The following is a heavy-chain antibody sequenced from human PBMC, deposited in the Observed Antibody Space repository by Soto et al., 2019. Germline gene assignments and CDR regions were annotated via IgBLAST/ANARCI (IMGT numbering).Heavy chain of an antibody. V-gene: IGHV4-4*02. J-gene: IGHJ1*01. CDR1: GGSISSSHW. Sequence: QVQLQESGPGLVKPSGTLSLTCAVSGGSISSSHWWTWVRQSPGKGLEYIGEISHSGTSNSNPSLKGRVPLSVNNSKNPFSLPLPSVPAADPAVFSCARVFFTIPRGVFDAGAQGPLV. CDR2: ISHSGTS. CDR3: ARVFFTIPRGVFDA. D-gene: IGHD2-8*02.